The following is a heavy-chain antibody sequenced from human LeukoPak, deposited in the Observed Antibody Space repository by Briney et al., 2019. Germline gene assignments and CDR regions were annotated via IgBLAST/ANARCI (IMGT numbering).Heavy chain of an antibody. Sequence: GGSLRLSCVASGFTFSSYWMHWVRQAPGKGLVWVSRINTDGSTTSYADSVKGRFTISRDNAKNTLYLQMNSLRADDTAVYYCARGDYYDSSLYWGQGTLVTVSS. V-gene: IGHV3-74*01. CDR3: ARGDYYDSSLY. CDR2: INTDGSTT. CDR1: GFTFSSYW. D-gene: IGHD3-22*01. J-gene: IGHJ4*02.